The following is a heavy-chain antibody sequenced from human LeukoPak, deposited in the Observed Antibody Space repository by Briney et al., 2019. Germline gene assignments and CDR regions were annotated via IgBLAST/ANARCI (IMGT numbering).Heavy chain of an antibody. Sequence: GASVKVSCKASGGTFSSYAISWVRQAPGQGLEWMGGIIPIFGTANYAQKFQGRVTITADKSTSTAYMELSSLRSEDTAVYYCARTRSLGRNYYGTNWFDPWGQGTLVTVSS. CDR1: GGTFSSYA. CDR2: IIPIFGTA. D-gene: IGHD3-10*01. J-gene: IGHJ5*02. CDR3: ARTRSLGRNYYGTNWFDP. V-gene: IGHV1-69*06.